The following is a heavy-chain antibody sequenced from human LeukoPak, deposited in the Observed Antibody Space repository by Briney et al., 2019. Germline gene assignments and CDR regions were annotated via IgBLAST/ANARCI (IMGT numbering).Heavy chain of an antibody. CDR1: GYTFSSYS. Sequence: PGGSLRLSCAASGYTFSSYSINWVRQAPGKGLEWVSSISGRSNYIYYADSVRGRFRISRDDARDSLYLQMNSLRAEDTAVYYCVRLRRNIWGQGTLVTVTS. CDR2: ISGRSNYI. V-gene: IGHV3-21*01. CDR3: VRLRRNI. D-gene: IGHD1/OR15-1a*01. J-gene: IGHJ4*02.